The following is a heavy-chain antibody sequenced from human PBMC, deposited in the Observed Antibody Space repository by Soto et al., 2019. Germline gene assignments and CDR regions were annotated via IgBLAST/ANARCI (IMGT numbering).Heavy chain of an antibody. CDR1: GFTFSSYA. J-gene: IGHJ5*02. Sequence: PGGSLRLSCAASGFTFSSYAMHWVRQAPGKGLEWVAVISYDGSNKYYADSVKGRFTISRDNSKNTLYLQMNSLRAEDTAVYYCARDRPRHPFGVVIMENNWFDPWGQGTLVTVSS. CDR2: ISYDGSNK. CDR3: ARDRPRHPFGVVIMENNWFDP. V-gene: IGHV3-30-3*01. D-gene: IGHD3-3*01.